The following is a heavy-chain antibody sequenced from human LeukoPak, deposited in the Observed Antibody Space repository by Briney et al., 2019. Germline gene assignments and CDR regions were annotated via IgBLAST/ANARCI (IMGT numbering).Heavy chain of an antibody. J-gene: IGHJ4*02. Sequence: GGSLRLSCAASGFTFSTYAITWVRQGPGKGLEWVSTIGGSGGTTYYADSVKGRFTISRDNSKNTLYLQMNTLRAEDTAVYYCAKVTSFWGQGALVTVSS. CDR1: GFTFSTYA. V-gene: IGHV3-23*01. CDR2: IGGSGGTT. CDR3: AKVTSF. D-gene: IGHD1/OR15-1a*01.